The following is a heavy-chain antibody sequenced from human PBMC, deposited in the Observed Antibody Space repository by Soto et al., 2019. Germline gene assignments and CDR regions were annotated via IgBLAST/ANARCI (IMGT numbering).Heavy chain of an antibody. Sequence: QVQLVESGGGLVKPGGSLRLSCAASGFTFSDYYMSWIRQAPGKGLEWVSYISSSSRYTNYADSVKGRFTISRDNAKNSLYLQMNSLRAEDTAVYYCARMETRGYSGYVPVDWGQGTLVTVSS. D-gene: IGHD5-12*01. CDR3: ARMETRGYSGYVPVD. CDR2: ISSSSRYT. V-gene: IGHV3-11*05. J-gene: IGHJ4*02. CDR1: GFTFSDYY.